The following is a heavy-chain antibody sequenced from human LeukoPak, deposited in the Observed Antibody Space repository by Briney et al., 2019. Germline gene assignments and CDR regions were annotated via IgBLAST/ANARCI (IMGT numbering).Heavy chain of an antibody. CDR1: GGSINSYY. D-gene: IGHD3-3*01. CDR3: VRDQEFLAY. J-gene: IGHJ4*02. V-gene: IGHV4-4*07. CDR2: IYTSGST. Sequence: PSETLSLTCTVSGGSINSYYWGWIRQPAGKGLEWISRIYTSGSTNYNPSLKSRVTMSVDTSKNQFSLNLTSVAAADPAVYYCVRDQEFLAYWGRGPLVTASS.